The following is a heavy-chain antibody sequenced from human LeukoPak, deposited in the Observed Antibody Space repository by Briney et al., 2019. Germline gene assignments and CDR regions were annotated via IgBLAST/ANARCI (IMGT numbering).Heavy chain of an antibody. Sequence: TGGSLRLSCAASGFTFSDYNMNWVRQAPGRGLEWVSYITNGGSTIHHADSVKGRFTISRDNAKKTLYLQMNSLRAEDTAVYYCARSIGLTGGGVDVWGQGTTVTVSS. J-gene: IGHJ6*02. D-gene: IGHD3-9*01. CDR2: ITNGGSTI. CDR3: ARSIGLTGGGVDV. V-gene: IGHV3-11*01. CDR1: GFTFSDYN.